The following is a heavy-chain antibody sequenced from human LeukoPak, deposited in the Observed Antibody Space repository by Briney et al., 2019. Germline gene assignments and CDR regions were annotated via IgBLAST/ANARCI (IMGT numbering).Heavy chain of an antibody. CDR1: GGSFSGYY. CDR2: INHSGST. V-gene: IGHV4-34*01. J-gene: IGHJ3*02. Sequence: MPSETLSLTCAVYGGSFSGYYWSWIRQPPGKGLEWIGEINHSGSTNYNPSLKSRVTISVDTSKNQFSLKLSSVTAADTAVYYCARRPAPNLEAFDIWGQGTMVTVSS. D-gene: IGHD2-2*01. CDR3: ARRPAPNLEAFDI.